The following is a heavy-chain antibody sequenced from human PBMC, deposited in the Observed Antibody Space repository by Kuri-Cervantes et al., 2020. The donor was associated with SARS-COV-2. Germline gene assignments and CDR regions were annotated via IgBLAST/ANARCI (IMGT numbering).Heavy chain of an antibody. V-gene: IGHV1-46*01. CDR3: ARGELGISNYYYYYMDV. Sequence: ASVKVSCKASGYTFTSYYMRWVRQAPGQGLEWMGIINPSGGSTSYAQKFQGRVTMTRDTSTSTVYMELSSLRSEDTAVYYCARGELGISNYYYYYMDVWGNGTMVTVSS. CDR2: INPSGGST. D-gene: IGHD7-27*01. J-gene: IGHJ6*03. CDR1: GYTFTSYY.